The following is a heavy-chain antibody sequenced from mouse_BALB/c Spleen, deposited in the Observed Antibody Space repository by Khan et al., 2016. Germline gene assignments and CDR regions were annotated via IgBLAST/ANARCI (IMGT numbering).Heavy chain of an antibody. CDR2: INTYTGES. D-gene: IGHD1-1*01. CDR1: GYTFTNYG. Sequence: QIQLVQSGPELKKPGETVRISCKASGYTFTNYGMNWVKQAPGKGLKWMGWINTYTGESTYADDFKGRFAFSLETSASTAYLQINNLKNEDTATYFCARPDYGSSRGFAYWGQGTLVTVSA. CDR3: ARPDYGSSRGFAY. J-gene: IGHJ3*01. V-gene: IGHV9-3-1*01.